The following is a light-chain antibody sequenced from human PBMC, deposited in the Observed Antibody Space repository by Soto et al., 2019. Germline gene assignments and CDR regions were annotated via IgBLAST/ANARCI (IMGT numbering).Light chain of an antibody. CDR3: SSYTSSSPYA. J-gene: IGLJ1*01. Sequence: QSALTQPASVSGSPGQSITISCTGTSSDVGGYNYVSWYQQHPGKAPKLMIYDVSNRPSGVSNRFPGSKSGNTASLTISGLQAEDEADYYCSSYTSSSPYAFGTGTKLTVL. CDR1: SSDVGGYNY. V-gene: IGLV2-14*01. CDR2: DVS.